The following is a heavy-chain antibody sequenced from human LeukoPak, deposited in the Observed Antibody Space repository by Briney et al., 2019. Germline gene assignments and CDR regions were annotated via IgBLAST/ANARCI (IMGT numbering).Heavy chain of an antibody. CDR1: GFTFSRYA. Sequence: GGSLRLSCAASGFTFSRYAMHWVRQAPGMGLAWVAVISDDGGNEYYLESVKGRFTISRDNAKNSLYLQMNSLRVEDTAVYYCAKVAKYYYGSETYXFFEHWXXXTPVTASX. J-gene: IGHJ4*03. CDR2: ISDDGGNE. V-gene: IGHV3-30*04. CDR3: AKVAKYYYGSETYXFFEH. D-gene: IGHD3-10*01.